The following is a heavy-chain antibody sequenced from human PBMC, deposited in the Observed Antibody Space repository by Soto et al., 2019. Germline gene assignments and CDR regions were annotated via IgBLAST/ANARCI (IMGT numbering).Heavy chain of an antibody. CDR3: AETTSRQWYYMDV. J-gene: IGHJ6*03. CDR1: GDSVSSNSAA. D-gene: IGHD1-7*01. Sequence: SQTLSLTCAISGDSVSSNSAAWNWIRQSPSRGLEWLGRTYYRSRWYNDYAVSVKSRITVNPDTSKNQFSLHLNSVTPEDTAVYYGAETTSRQWYYMDVWDKGTTVTVSS. V-gene: IGHV6-1*01. CDR2: TYYRSRWYN.